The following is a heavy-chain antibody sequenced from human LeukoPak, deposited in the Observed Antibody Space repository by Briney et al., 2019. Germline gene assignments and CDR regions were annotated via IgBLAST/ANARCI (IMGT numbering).Heavy chain of an antibody. CDR2: IYHSGTT. Sequence: SETPSLTCAVSGVAISRGGYAWNWIRQPPGKGLEWIAYIYHSGTTYYNPSLKSRATISVDTSKNQFSLKLSSVTAADTAVYYCARVFRNTVATTYYFDYWGQGTLVTVSS. J-gene: IGHJ4*02. V-gene: IGHV4-30-4*07. CDR1: GVAISRGGYA. D-gene: IGHD5-12*01. CDR3: ARVFRNTVATTYYFDY.